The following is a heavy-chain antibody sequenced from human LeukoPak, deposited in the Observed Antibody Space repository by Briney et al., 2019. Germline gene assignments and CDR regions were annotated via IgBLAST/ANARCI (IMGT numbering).Heavy chain of an antibody. J-gene: IGHJ4*02. CDR3: AKDILAGWQSRGYFDY. D-gene: IGHD6-19*01. Sequence: GGSLRLSCAASGFTFDDYAMHWVRQAPGKGLEWVSGISWNSGSIGYADSVKGRFTISRDNAKNSLYLQMNSLRAEDTALYYCAKDILAGWQSRGYFDYWGQGTLVTVSS. V-gene: IGHV3-9*01. CDR1: GFTFDDYA. CDR2: ISWNSGSI.